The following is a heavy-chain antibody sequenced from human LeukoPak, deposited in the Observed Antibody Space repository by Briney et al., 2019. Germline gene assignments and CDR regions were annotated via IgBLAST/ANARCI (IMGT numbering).Heavy chain of an antibody. CDR1: GFPFSSSW. CDR2: ISSSSSYI. CDR3: ARDSGYYDSSGFNDY. V-gene: IGHV3-21*01. Sequence: GGSLRLSCAASGFPFSSSWMNWVRQAPGKGLEWVSSISSSSSYIYYADSVKGRFTISRDNAKNSLYLQMNSLRAEDTAVYYCARDSGYYDSSGFNDYWGQGTLVTVSS. D-gene: IGHD3-22*01. J-gene: IGHJ4*02.